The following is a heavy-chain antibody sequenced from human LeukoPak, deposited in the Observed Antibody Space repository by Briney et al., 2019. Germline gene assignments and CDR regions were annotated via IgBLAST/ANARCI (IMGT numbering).Heavy chain of an antibody. V-gene: IGHV4-34*01. D-gene: IGHD4-23*01. CDR1: GGSFSGYY. J-gene: IGHJ5*02. Sequence: SETLSLTCAVYGGSFSGYYWSWIRQPPGKGLEWIGEINHSGSTNYNPSLKSRVTISVDTSKNQFSLKLSSVTAADTAVYYCARGPSNRGVVTRRHNWFDPWGQGTLVTVSS. CDR3: ARGPSNRGVVTRRHNWFDP. CDR2: INHSGST.